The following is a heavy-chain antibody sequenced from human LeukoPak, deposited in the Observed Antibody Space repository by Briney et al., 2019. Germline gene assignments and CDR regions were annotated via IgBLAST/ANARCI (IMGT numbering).Heavy chain of an antibody. J-gene: IGHJ4*02. CDR3: ARDRLLWFGELDY. D-gene: IGHD3-10*01. CDR1: GFTFSSYW. CDR2: IKQDGSEK. V-gene: IGHV3-7*01. Sequence: SGGSLRLSCAASGFTFSSYWMSWVRQAPGKGREWVANIKQDGSEKYYVDSVKGRFTISRDNAKNSLYLQMNSLRAEDTAVYYCARDRLLWFGELDYWGQGTLVTVSS.